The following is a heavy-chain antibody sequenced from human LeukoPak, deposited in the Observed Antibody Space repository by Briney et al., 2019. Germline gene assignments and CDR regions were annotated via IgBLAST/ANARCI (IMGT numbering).Heavy chain of an antibody. CDR3: ARLNSGYDHYYYYYYMDV. CDR2: INHSGST. V-gene: IGHV4-38-2*02. D-gene: IGHD5-12*01. CDR1: GYSISSGYY. Sequence: PSETLSLTCTVSGYSISSGYYWGWIRQPPGKGLEWIGEINHSGSTNYNPSLKSRVTISADTSKNQFSLKLSSVTAADTAVYYCARLNSGYDHYYYYYYMDVWGKGTTVTISS. J-gene: IGHJ6*03.